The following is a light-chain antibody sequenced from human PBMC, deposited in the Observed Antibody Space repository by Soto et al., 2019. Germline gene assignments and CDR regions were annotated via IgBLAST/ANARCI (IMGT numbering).Light chain of an antibody. CDR3: SSYTSTMTNV. J-gene: IGLJ1*01. CDR2: DVV. Sequence: QSVLTQPASVSGSPGQSITISCTGTSSDVGGFNSVSWYQLRPGTAPKLILYDVVDRPSGVSYRFSGSKSGNTASLTISGLQAADEDDYFCSSYTSTMTNVFGSGTKLTVL. CDR1: SSDVGGFNS. V-gene: IGLV2-14*03.